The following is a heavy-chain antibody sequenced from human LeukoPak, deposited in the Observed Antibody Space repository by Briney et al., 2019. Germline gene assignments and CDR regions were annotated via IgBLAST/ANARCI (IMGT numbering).Heavy chain of an antibody. CDR3: ARGIAAIYYFDY. V-gene: IGHV3-21*01. J-gene: IGHJ4*02. D-gene: IGHD6-6*01. CDR1: GFTFSSYS. CDR2: ISSSSSYI. Sequence: PGGSLRLSCAASGFTFSSYSMNWVRQAPGKGLEWVSSISSSSSYIYYADSVKGRFTISRDNAKNSLYLQMNSLRAEDTAVYYCARGIAAIYYFDYWGQGTLVTVSS.